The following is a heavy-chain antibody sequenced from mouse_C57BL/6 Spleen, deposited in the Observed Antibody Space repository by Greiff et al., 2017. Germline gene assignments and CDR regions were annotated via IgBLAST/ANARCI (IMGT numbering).Heavy chain of an antibody. V-gene: IGHV1-78*01. J-gene: IGHJ1*03. CDR1: GYTFTDHT. Sequence: QVQLQQSDAELVKPGASVTISCKVSGYTFTDHTIHWMKQRPEQGLEWIGYIYPRDGSTKYNEKFKGKATLTADKSSSTAYMQLNSLTSEDSAVYFCARGDYYGSSYYWYFDVWGTGTTVTVSS. CDR3: ARGDYYGSSYYWYFDV. D-gene: IGHD1-1*01. CDR2: IYPRDGST.